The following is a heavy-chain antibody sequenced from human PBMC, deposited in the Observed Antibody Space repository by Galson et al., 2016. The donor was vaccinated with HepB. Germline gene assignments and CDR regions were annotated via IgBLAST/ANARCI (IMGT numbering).Heavy chain of an antibody. Sequence: SPRLSCAASGFTFDDYGMNWVRQAPGKGLEWVSSISWNSGSIEYADSVRGRFTNSRDNAKNSLYLQMNSLRPEDTAFYYCARDAHGSGTYYDGWGQGTLVTVSS. J-gene: IGHJ4*02. CDR2: ISWNSGSI. V-gene: IGHV3-9*01. CDR1: GFTFDDYG. CDR3: ARDAHGSGTYYDG. D-gene: IGHD3-10*01.